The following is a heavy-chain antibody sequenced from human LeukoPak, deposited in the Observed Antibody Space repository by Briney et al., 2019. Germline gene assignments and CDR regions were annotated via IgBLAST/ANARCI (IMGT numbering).Heavy chain of an antibody. CDR3: ARDYSGTYLYYFDY. Sequence: GASVKVSCKASGYTLTRLGITWVRQAPGEGLEWMGWISADNGNTHYAQKFQGRVTMTTDTSTSTSYMELRSLRSDDTAVYYCARDYSGTYLYYFDYWGQGTLVTVSS. V-gene: IGHV1-18*01. CDR1: GYTLTRLG. D-gene: IGHD1-26*01. CDR2: ISADNGNT. J-gene: IGHJ4*02.